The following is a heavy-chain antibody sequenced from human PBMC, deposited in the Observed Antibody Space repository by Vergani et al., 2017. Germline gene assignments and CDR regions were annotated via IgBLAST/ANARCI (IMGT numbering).Heavy chain of an antibody. D-gene: IGHD6-6*01. CDR2: MNPNGGNT. V-gene: IGHV1-8*01. CDR3: ARGRLEYSTSLYYFDY. Sequence: QVQLVQSGAEVKKPGASVKVSCKTSGYTFTSFDINWVRQATGQGLEWMGWMNPNGGNTAYAQKFQGRVTMARNTSIITAYMELRSLRSDDTAVYFCARGRLEYSTSLYYFDYWGLGALVTVSS. J-gene: IGHJ4*02. CDR1: GYTFTSFD.